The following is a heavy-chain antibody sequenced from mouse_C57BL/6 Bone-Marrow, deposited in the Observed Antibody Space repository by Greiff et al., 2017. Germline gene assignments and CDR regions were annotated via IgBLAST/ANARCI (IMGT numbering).Heavy chain of an antibody. Sequence: VQLKQSGAELVRPGASVKLSCTASGFNIKDDYMHWVKQRPEQGLEWIGWIDPENGDTEYASKFQGKATITADTSSNTAYLQLSSLTSEDTAVYYCTTGPRGVFDYWGQGTTLTVSS. CDR1: GFNIKDDY. V-gene: IGHV14-4*01. D-gene: IGHD6-1*01. CDR3: TTGPRGVFDY. J-gene: IGHJ2*01. CDR2: IDPENGDT.